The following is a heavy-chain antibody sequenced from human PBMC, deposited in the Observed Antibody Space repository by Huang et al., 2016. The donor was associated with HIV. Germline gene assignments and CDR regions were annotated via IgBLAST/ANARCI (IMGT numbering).Heavy chain of an antibody. CDR1: GGSFSGYY. CDR3: ARILMYYNSSGYGFDY. CDR2: INHSGRT. D-gene: IGHD3-22*01. J-gene: IGHJ4*02. V-gene: IGHV4-34*01. Sequence: QVQLQQWGAGLLKPSETLSLTCAVYGGSFSGYYWSWIRQPPGKGLEWIGEINHSGRTNYNPPLKSRVTISVDTSKNQFSLKLSSVTAADTAVYYCARILMYYNSSGYGFDYWGQGTLVTVSS.